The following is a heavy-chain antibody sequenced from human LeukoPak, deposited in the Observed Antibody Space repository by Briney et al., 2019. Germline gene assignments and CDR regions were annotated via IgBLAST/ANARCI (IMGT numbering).Heavy chain of an antibody. Sequence: SETLSLTCTVSGYSISSGYYWGWIRQPPGKGLEWIGSIYHSGSTYYNPSLKSRVTISVDTSKNQFSLKLSSVTAADTAVYYCARDSFHFRVVVAATLPDNWFDPWGQGTLVTVSS. CDR3: ARDSFHFRVVVAATLPDNWFDP. D-gene: IGHD2-15*01. CDR2: IYHSGST. V-gene: IGHV4-38-2*02. CDR1: GYSISSGYY. J-gene: IGHJ5*02.